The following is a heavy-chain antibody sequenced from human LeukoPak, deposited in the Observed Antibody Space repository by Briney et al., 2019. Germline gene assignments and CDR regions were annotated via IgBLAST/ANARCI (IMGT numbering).Heavy chain of an antibody. CDR1: GFTFSNYA. CDR3: ARELAA. V-gene: IGHV3-33*08. J-gene: IGHJ4*02. CDR2: IWPDGSNK. D-gene: IGHD6-13*01. Sequence: PGGSLRLSCAASGFTFSNYAMNRVRQAPGKGLEWVAAIWPDGSNKYYANSVKGRFTISRDNSKNTLYLQMNSLRGDDTAIYYCARELAAWGQGTLVTVSS.